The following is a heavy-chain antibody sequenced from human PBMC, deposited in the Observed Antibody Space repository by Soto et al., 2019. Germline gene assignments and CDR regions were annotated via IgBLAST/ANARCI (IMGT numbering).Heavy chain of an antibody. J-gene: IGHJ6*02. CDR3: TRDFGGV. CDR1: GFTLSDHY. V-gene: IGHV3-72*01. CDR2: SANKANSYTT. D-gene: IGHD3-10*01. Sequence: EVQLVESGGDLVQPGGSLRLSCAASGFTLSDHYVDWVRQAPGKGMEWVGRSANKANSYTTQYAAAVKGRFTISRSDSENSLYLQMNSLRTEDTALYYCTRDFGGVGGQGNTVTFSS.